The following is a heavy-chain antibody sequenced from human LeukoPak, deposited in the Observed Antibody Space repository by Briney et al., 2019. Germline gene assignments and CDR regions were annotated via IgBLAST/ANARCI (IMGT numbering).Heavy chain of an antibody. V-gene: IGHV3-21*01. J-gene: IGHJ5*01. Sequence: GGSLRLSCAASGFTFSSYSMIWVRQAPGKGLEWVSSISSSSTYIYYADSVEGRFTISRDNDKNSLFLHMKSLRAEDTAVYYCARDSTRFDSWGQGTLVTVSS. CDR2: ISSSSTYI. CDR1: GFTFSSYS. CDR3: ARDSTRFDS.